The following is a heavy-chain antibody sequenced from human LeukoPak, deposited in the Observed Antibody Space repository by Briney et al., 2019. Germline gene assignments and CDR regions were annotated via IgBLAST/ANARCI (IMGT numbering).Heavy chain of an antibody. CDR2: TYYSRST. J-gene: IGHJ4*02. Sequence: SETLSLTCTGSGGSISSYYWSWIRQPPGQGLEWIGYTYYSRSTNYNPSLKSRVTISVDTSKDQFSLKLSSVTAANTAVYYCARSYYDILTGYYTNFDYWGQGTLVTVSS. V-gene: IGHV4-59*01. CDR3: ARSYYDILTGYYTNFDY. CDR1: GGSISSYY. D-gene: IGHD3-9*01.